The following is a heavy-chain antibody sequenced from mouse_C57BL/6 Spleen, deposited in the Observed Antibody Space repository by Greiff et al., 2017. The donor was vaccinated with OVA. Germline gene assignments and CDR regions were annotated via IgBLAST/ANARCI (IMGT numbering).Heavy chain of an antibody. V-gene: IGHV1-76*01. CDR3: ARGKDYDYAFDY. CDR2: IYPGSGNT. CDR1: GYTFTDYY. Sequence: QVQLQQSGAELVRPGASVKLSCKASGYTFTDYYINWVKQRPGQGLEWIARIYPGSGNTYYNEKFKGKATLTAEKSSSTAYMQLSSLTSEDSAVYFCARGKDYDYAFDYWGQGTTLTVSS. D-gene: IGHD2-4*01. J-gene: IGHJ2*01.